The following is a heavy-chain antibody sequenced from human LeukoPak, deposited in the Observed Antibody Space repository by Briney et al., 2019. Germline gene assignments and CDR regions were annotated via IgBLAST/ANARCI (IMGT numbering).Heavy chain of an antibody. CDR2: IYYSGST. CDR3: ASGGFEGPFDY. V-gene: IGHV4-30-4*08. D-gene: IGHD3-16*01. J-gene: IGHJ4*02. CDR1: GGSISSGDYY. Sequence: SETLSLTCTVSGGSISSGDYYWSWIRQPPGKGLEWIGYIYYSGSTYYNPSLKSRVTISVDTSKNQFSLKLSSVTAADTAVYYCASGGFEGPFDYWGQGTLVTVSS.